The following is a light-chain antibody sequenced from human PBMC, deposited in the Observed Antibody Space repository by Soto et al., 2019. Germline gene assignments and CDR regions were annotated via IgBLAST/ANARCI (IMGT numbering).Light chain of an antibody. CDR2: AAS. Sequence: EIVLTQSPATLSVSPGERATLSCRASQSVDSNYLAWYQQKHGQAPRLLIYAASSRATGIPDRFSGSGSGTDLTITITRLEPEDFEVYYCQQCGRSPITFGQGTRLEI. CDR3: QQCGRSPIT. J-gene: IGKJ5*01. V-gene: IGKV3-20*01. CDR1: QSVDSNY.